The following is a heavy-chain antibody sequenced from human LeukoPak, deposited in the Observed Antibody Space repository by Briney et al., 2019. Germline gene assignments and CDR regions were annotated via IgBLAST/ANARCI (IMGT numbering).Heavy chain of an antibody. D-gene: IGHD4-17*01. CDR3: ARDDYGDYVWHY. CDR1: GGSISSYY. CDR2: IYYSGST. Sequence: KPSETLSLTCTVSGGSISSYYWSWIRQPPGKGLEWIGYIYYSGSTNYNPSLKSRVTISVDTSKNQFSLKLSSVTAADTAVYYCARDDYGDYVWHYWGQGTLVTVSS. J-gene: IGHJ4*02. V-gene: IGHV4-59*12.